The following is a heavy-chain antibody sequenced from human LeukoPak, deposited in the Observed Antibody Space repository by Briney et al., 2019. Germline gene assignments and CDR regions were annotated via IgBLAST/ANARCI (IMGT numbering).Heavy chain of an antibody. D-gene: IGHD3-10*01. CDR1: GFTFSSYW. CDR2: IKQDGSEK. J-gene: IGHJ6*03. Sequence: GGSLRLSCAASGFTFSSYWMSWVRQAPGKGLEWVANIKQDGSEKYYVDSVKGRFTISRDNAKNSLYLQMNSLRAEDTAVYYCARPGGYYYYYYLDVWGKGTTVTVSS. V-gene: IGHV3-7*01. CDR3: ARPGGYYYYYYLDV.